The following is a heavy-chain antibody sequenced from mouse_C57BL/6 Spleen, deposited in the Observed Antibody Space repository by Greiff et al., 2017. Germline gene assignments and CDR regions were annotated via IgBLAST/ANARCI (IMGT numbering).Heavy chain of an antibody. Sequence: QVQLQQSGAELMKPGASVKLSCKATGYTFTGYWIEWVKQRPGHGLEWIGEILPGSGSTNYTEKFKGKATFTADTSSNTAYMQLSSLTTEDSSIYYCARYDTMYYFDYWGQGTTLTVSS. CDR3: ARYDTMYYFDY. V-gene: IGHV1-9*01. CDR1: GYTFTGYW. CDR2: ILPGSGST. D-gene: IGHD2-12*01. J-gene: IGHJ2*01.